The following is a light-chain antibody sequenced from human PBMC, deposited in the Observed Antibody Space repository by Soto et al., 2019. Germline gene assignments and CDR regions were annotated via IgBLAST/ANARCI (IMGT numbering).Light chain of an antibody. CDR1: QSVSSN. Sequence: EIVMTQSPATLSVSPGERATLSCRASQSVSSNLAWYQQKPGQPPRLLIHGASTRAAGIPARFSGSGSGTEFTLTISSLQSEDFAVYYCQHLNDWPPKWTFGQGTKVETK. J-gene: IGKJ1*01. V-gene: IGKV3-15*01. CDR2: GAS. CDR3: QHLNDWPPKWT.